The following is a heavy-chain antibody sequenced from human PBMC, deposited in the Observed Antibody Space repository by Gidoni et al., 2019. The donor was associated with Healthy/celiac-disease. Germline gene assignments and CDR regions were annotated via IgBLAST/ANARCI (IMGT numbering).Heavy chain of an antibody. D-gene: IGHD2-8*01. V-gene: IGHV3-15*01. CDR3: TTPLMVYALFNDAFDI. J-gene: IGHJ3*02. CDR2: IKSKTDGGTT. Sequence: EVQLVEPGGGLVKPGGSLRLSCAASGFTFSNAWMSWVRQAPGKGLEWVGRIKSKTDGGTTDYAAPVKGRFTIARDDSKNTLYLQMNSLKTEDTAVYYCTTPLMVYALFNDAFDIWGQGTMVTVSS. CDR1: GFTFSNAW.